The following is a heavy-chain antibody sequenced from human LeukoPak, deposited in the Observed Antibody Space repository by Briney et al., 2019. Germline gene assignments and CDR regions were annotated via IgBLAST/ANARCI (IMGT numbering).Heavy chain of an antibody. CDR2: ISGSGGST. CDR1: EFTFSSYG. J-gene: IGHJ6*03. D-gene: IGHD5-12*01. Sequence: GGSLRLSCAASEFTFSSYGMSWVRQAPGKGLEWVSAISGSGGSTYYADSVKGRFTISRDNSKNTLYLQMNSLRAEDTAVYYCAKGIRGYSGYDYEYYYYYYMDVWGKGTTVTISS. CDR3: AKGIRGYSGYDYEYYYYYYMDV. V-gene: IGHV3-23*01.